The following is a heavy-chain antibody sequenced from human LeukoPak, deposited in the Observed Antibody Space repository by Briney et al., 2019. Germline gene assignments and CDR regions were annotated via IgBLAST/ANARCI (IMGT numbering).Heavy chain of an antibody. D-gene: IGHD6-13*01. CDR1: GGSISSSSYY. J-gene: IGHJ4*02. V-gene: IGHV4-39*01. CDR2: IYYSGST. Sequence: SETLSLTCTVSGGSISSSSYYWGWIRQPPGKGLEWIGSIYYSGSTNYKPSLKSRVTISVGTSKNQFSLKLSSVTAADTAVYYCARHEYSSSWYEIDYWGQGTLVTVSS. CDR3: ARHEYSSSWYEIDY.